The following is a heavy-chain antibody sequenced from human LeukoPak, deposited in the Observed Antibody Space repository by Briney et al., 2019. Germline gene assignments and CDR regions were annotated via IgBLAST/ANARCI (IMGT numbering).Heavy chain of an antibody. J-gene: IGHJ3*02. Sequence: AGGSLRLSCAASGFTLSSYGMHWVRQAPDKGLEWVAFIRYEGRSKYYADSVKGRFTISRDNSKNTLYLQMDSLRAEDTAVYYCARANDYGDYENAFDIWGQGTMVTVSS. V-gene: IGHV3-30*02. D-gene: IGHD4-17*01. CDR3: ARANDYGDYENAFDI. CDR2: IRYEGRSK. CDR1: GFTLSSYG.